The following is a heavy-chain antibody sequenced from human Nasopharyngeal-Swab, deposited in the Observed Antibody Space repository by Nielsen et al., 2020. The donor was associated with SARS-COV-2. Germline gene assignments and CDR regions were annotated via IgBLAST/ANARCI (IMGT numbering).Heavy chain of an antibody. CDR2: IYYSGST. D-gene: IGHD1-26*01. CDR3: ASRVDGEWELLRPYYYGMDV. Sequence: WIRQPPGKGLEWIGYIYYSGSTNYNPSLKSRVTISVDTSKNQFSLKLSSVTAADTAVYYCASRVDGEWELLRPYYYGMDVWGQGTTVTVSS. J-gene: IGHJ6*02. V-gene: IGHV4-59*01.